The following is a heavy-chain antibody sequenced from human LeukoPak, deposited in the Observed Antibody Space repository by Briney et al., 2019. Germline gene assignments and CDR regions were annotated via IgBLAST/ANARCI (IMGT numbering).Heavy chain of an antibody. Sequence: SETLSLTCAVYGGSFSGYYWSWIRQPPGKGLEWIGEINHSGSTNYNPSLKSRVTISVDTSKNQFSLKLSSVTAADTAVYYCARAYYGSGSYYNPAYYYYYMDVWGKGTTVTVSS. CDR3: ARAYYGSGSYYNPAYYYYYMDV. D-gene: IGHD3-10*01. CDR1: GGSFSGYY. J-gene: IGHJ6*03. CDR2: INHSGST. V-gene: IGHV4-34*01.